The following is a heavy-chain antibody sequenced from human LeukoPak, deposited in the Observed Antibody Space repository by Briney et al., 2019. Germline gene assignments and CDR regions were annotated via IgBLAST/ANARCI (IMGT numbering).Heavy chain of an antibody. Sequence: GGSLRLSCAASGFTFSSYWMSWVRQAPGKGLEWVANIKQDGSEKYYVDSVKGRFTISRDNAKNSLYLQMNSLRAEDTAVYYCARGQSLYRWVRGQRGIRYFDYWGQGTLVTVSS. CDR3: ARGQSLYRWVRGQRGIRYFDY. CDR2: IKQDGSEK. J-gene: IGHJ4*02. D-gene: IGHD3-10*01. CDR1: GFTFSSYW. V-gene: IGHV3-7*03.